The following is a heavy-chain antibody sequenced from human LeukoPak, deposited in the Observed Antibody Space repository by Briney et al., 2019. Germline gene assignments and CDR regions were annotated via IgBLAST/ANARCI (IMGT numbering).Heavy chain of an antibody. Sequence: SETLSLTCTVSGGSISSGGYYWSWIHQHPGKGLEWMGYIYYSGRTYYNPSLESRVIISLDTSKNQFSLKLSSGTAADTAVYYCARRSSSSGYFDYWGQGTLVTVSS. CDR1: GGSISSGGYY. J-gene: IGHJ4*02. V-gene: IGHV4-31*03. D-gene: IGHD6-6*01. CDR3: ARRSSSSGYFDY. CDR2: IYYSGRT.